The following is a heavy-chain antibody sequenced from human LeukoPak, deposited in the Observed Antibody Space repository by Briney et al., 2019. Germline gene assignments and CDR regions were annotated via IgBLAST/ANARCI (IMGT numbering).Heavy chain of an antibody. J-gene: IGHJ4*02. Sequence: PSETLSLTCPVYGGSFRGYYWSWIRQPPGKGPEWIGEINHSGSTNYNPSLKSRVTISVDTSKNQFSLKLSSVTAADTAVYYCARGPRIAVAGIWGQGTLVTVSS. V-gene: IGHV4-34*01. CDR3: ARGPRIAVAGI. CDR1: GGSFRGYY. D-gene: IGHD6-19*01. CDR2: INHSGST.